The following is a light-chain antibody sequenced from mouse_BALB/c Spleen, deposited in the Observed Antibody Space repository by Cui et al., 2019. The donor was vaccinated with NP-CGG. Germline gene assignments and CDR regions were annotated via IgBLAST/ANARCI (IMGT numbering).Light chain of an antibody. CDR2: FTN. CDR3: ALWYSNHWV. CDR1: TGAVTTSNY. J-gene: IGLJ1*01. V-gene: IGLV1*01. Sequence: QAVVTQESALTTSPGETVTLTCRSSTGAVTTSNYANWVQQKPDHLFTGLIGFTNNRAPGCPAIFSGSLIEDKAALTITGAQTEDEAIYFCALWYSNHWVFGRGTKLTVL.